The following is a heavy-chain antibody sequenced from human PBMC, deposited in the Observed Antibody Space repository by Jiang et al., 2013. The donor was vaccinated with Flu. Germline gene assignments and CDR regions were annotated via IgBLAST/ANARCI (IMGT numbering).Heavy chain of an antibody. D-gene: IGHD2-15*01. CDR2: ISYDGSNK. V-gene: IGHV3-30-3*01. Sequence: VQLVESGGGVVQPGRSLRLSCAASGFTFSSYAMHWVRQAPGKGLEWVAVISYDGSNKYYADSVKGRFTISRDNSKNTLYLQMNSLRAEDTAVYYCARGGRVVVAATHYWGQGTLVTVSS. CDR1: GFTFSSYA. CDR3: ARGGRVVVAATHY. J-gene: IGHJ4*02.